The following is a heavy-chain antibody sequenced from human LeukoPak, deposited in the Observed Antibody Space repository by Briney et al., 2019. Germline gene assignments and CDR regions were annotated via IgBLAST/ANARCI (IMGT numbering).Heavy chain of an antibody. D-gene: IGHD1-1*01. Sequence: GEALETSCKGSGYRFTYYWIGWVRPMPGKGVEWMGIIYPGDSDTRYRPSFQGQVTISVDKSISTAYLQWSSLKASDTAMYYCARQDGNSKYYFDYWGQGTLVTVSS. J-gene: IGHJ4*02. CDR3: ARQDGNSKYYFDY. CDR2: IYPGDSDT. CDR1: GYRFTYYW. V-gene: IGHV5-51*01.